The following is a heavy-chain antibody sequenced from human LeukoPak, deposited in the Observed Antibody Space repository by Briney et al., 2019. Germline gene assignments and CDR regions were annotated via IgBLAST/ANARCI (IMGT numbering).Heavy chain of an antibody. CDR3: ARDLYVVVVAATPDY. D-gene: IGHD2-15*01. V-gene: IGHV3-30-3*01. CDR1: GFTFSSYA. CDR2: ISYDRSNK. Sequence: PGGSLRLSCAASGFTFSSYAMHWVRQAPGKGLEWVAVISYDRSNKYYADSVKGRFTISRDNSKNTLYLQMNSLRAEDTAVYYCARDLYVVVVAATPDYWGQGTLVTVSS. J-gene: IGHJ4*02.